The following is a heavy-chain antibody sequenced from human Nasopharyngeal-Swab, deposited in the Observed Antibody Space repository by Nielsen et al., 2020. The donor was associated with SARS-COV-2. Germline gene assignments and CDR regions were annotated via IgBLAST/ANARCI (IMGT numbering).Heavy chain of an antibody. J-gene: IGHJ6*02. D-gene: IGHD6-6*01. Sequence: VRQAPGKGLVWVSYISSSSSTIYYADSVKGRFTISRDNAKNSLYLQMNSLRAEDTAVYYCARGSSSSSKAHYYYGMDVWGQGTTVTVSS. CDR3: ARGSSSSSKAHYYYGMDV. V-gene: IGHV3-48*04. CDR2: ISSSSSTI.